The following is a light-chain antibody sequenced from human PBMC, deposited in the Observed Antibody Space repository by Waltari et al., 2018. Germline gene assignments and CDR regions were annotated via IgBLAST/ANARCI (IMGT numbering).Light chain of an antibody. CDR3: QQYNSDLGYS. CDR2: RAS. J-gene: IGKJ2*03. CDR1: QNIGTW. Sequence: DIQMTQSPSTLSASVGDRVTIICRASQNIGTWVAWYQQKPGKAPKLLIYRASNLESGVPSRFSGSGSGTEFTLTISSLQPDDLATYYCQQYNSDLGYSLGQGTKLEIK. V-gene: IGKV1-5*03.